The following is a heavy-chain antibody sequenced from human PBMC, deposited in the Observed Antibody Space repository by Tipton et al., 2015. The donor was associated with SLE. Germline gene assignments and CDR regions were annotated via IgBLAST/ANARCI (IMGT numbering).Heavy chain of an antibody. CDR1: GVSISSGGHY. Sequence: TLSLTCTVSGVSISSGGHYWSWLRQLPGKGLEWIGYLYYSGSTEYNPSLKSRVTISVDKSKNQFSLKLTSVTAADTAVYYCARWIPLTGINVWGQGATVTVSS. CDR2: LYYSGST. CDR3: ARWIPLTGINV. D-gene: IGHD5-18*01. V-gene: IGHV4-30-4*08. J-gene: IGHJ6*02.